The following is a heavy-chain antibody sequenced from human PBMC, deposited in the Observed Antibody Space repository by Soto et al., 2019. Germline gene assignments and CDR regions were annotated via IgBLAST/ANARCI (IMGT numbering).Heavy chain of an antibody. J-gene: IGHJ4*02. Sequence: GGSLRLSCAASGFTFTRYIMNWVRHAPGKGLEWVSSISSTTNYIYYGDSMKGRFTISRDNAKNSLYLEMNSLRAEDTAVYYCARESEDLTSNFDYWGQGTLVTVSS. CDR1: GFTFTRYI. V-gene: IGHV3-21*06. CDR3: ARESEDLTSNFDY. CDR2: ISSTTNYI.